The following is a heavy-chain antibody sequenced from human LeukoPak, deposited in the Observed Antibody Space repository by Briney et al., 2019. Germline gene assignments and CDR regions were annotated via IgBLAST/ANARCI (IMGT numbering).Heavy chain of an antibody. D-gene: IGHD6-6*01. Sequence: GGSLRLSCAASGFTFSSYGMHWVRQAPGKGLEWVAVISYDGSNKYYADSVKGRFTISRDNSKNTLYLQMNSLRAEDTAVYYCAEGYSSSSMDYWGQGTLVTVSS. CDR2: ISYDGSNK. V-gene: IGHV3-30*18. CDR1: GFTFSSYG. J-gene: IGHJ4*02. CDR3: AEGYSSSSMDY.